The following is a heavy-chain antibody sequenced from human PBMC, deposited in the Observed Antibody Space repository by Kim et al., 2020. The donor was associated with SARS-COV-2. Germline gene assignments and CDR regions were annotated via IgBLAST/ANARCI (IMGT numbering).Heavy chain of an antibody. CDR3: ARAGGYSFFDY. D-gene: IGHD5-18*01. V-gene: IGHV3-13*04. CDR2: IGTAGDT. Sequence: GGSLRLSCAASGFTFSSYDMHWVRQATGKGLEWVSAIGTAGDTYYPGSVKGRFTISRENAKNSLYLQMNSLRAGDTAVYYCARAGGYSFFDYWGQGTLVTVSS. J-gene: IGHJ4*02. CDR1: GFTFSSYD.